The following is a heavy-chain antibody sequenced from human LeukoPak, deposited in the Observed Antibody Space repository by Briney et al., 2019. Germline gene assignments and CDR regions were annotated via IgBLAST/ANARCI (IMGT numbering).Heavy chain of an antibody. Sequence: GGSLKLSCAASGLIFSSYAMSWVRQAPGKGLEWVSAISGGGGSTYYADSVKGRFTISRDDSNNALYLQMHSLRAEDTALYYCASGPPFLKYFEYWGQGTLVTVSS. CDR2: ISGGGGST. CDR1: GLIFSSYA. D-gene: IGHD3-3*01. V-gene: IGHV3-23*01. J-gene: IGHJ4*02. CDR3: ASGPPFLKYFEY.